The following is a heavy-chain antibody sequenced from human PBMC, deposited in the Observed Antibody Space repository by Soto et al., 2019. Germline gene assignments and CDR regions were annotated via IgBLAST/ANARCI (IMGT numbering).Heavy chain of an antibody. V-gene: IGHV3-48*02. Sequence: PGGSLRLSCAASGFTFGGYSMNWVRQAPGKGLEWISYISSLSSPRYYAESVEGRFIISRNNAKNSLYLQMNSLRDEDTAVYFCVREDILGARSFDYWGQGTRVTAPQ. D-gene: IGHD1-26*01. CDR1: GFTFGGYS. CDR3: VREDILGARSFDY. CDR2: ISSLSSPR. J-gene: IGHJ4*02.